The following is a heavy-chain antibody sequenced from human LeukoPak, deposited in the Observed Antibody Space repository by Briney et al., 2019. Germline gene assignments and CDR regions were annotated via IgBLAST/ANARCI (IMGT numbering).Heavy chain of an antibody. J-gene: IGHJ6*02. CDR2: IIPIFGTA. CDR1: GGTFSSYA. D-gene: IGHD3-9*01. V-gene: IGHV1-69*13. Sequence: SVKVSCKASGGTFSSYAISWVRQAPGQGLEWMGGIIPIFGTANYAQKFQGRVTITADESTSTAYMELSSLRSEDTAVYYCARECERYFDWSPPPGHYGMDVWGQGTLVTVSS. CDR3: ARECERYFDWSPPPGHYGMDV.